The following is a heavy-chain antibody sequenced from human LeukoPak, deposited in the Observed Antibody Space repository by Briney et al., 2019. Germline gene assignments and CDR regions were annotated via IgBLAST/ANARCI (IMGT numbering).Heavy chain of an antibody. CDR3: ATGYSSTWYYFDY. CDR1: GDSISSYY. J-gene: IGHJ4*02. V-gene: IGHV4-59*01. D-gene: IGHD6-13*01. Sequence: SETLSLTCTVSGDSISSYYWSWIRQPPGKGLEWIGYSYHTGSTNYNPSLKSRVTISVDTSKNQFSLKLSSVTAGDTAVYYCATGYSSTWYYFDYWGQETLVTVSS. CDR2: SYHTGST.